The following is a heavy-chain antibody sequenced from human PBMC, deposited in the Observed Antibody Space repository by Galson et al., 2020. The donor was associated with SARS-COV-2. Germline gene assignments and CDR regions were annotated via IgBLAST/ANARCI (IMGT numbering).Heavy chain of an antibody. CDR1: GFTFSSYG. V-gene: IGHV3-33*01. J-gene: IGHJ4*02. CDR3: AGGILWWDPRFDY. Sequence: GGSLRLSCAASGFTFSSYGMHWVRQAPGKGLEWVAVIWYDGSNKYYADSVKGRFTISRDNSKNTLYLQMNSLRAEDTAVYYCAGGILWWDPRFDYWGQGTLVTVSS. D-gene: IGHD2-21*01. CDR2: IWYDGSNK.